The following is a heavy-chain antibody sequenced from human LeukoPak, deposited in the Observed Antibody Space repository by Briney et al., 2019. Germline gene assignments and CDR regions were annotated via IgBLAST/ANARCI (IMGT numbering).Heavy chain of an antibody. J-gene: IGHJ4*02. CDR1: GFIFSPYA. Sequence: GGSLRLSCSVSGFIFSPYAMHWVRQAPGKGLEYVSSISSEGKTTYYADSGKGRFTISRDNSKNTLYLQMSSVRPEDTAVYYCVKDRWVDHWGQGTLVTVSS. V-gene: IGHV3-64D*06. D-gene: IGHD6-13*01. CDR3: VKDRWVDH. CDR2: ISSEGKTT.